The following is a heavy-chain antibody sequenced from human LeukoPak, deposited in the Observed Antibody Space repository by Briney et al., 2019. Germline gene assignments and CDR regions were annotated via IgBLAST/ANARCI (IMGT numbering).Heavy chain of an antibody. Sequence: QPGGSLRLSCAASGFTFSSYAMNWVRQAPGKGLEWVSAVSGSAGSTYYADSVKGRFTISRDNSKNTLYLQMNSLRAEDTAVYYCAKSNYDFWSGYSDFFDYWGQGTLVTVSS. V-gene: IGHV3-23*01. CDR2: VSGSAGST. D-gene: IGHD3-3*01. CDR1: GFTFSSYA. J-gene: IGHJ4*02. CDR3: AKSNYDFWSGYSDFFDY.